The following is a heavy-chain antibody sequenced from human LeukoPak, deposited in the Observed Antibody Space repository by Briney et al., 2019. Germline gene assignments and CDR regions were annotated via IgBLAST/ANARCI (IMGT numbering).Heavy chain of an antibody. V-gene: IGHV3-30*02. J-gene: IGHJ3*02. Sequence: GGSLRLSCAASGFTFNTYGMHWVRQAPGKGLEWVAFIRYDGSNKFYADSVKGRFTISRDNTKNTLYLQMNSLRAEDTAVYYCAKDGGSDPDAFDIWGQGTMVTVSS. D-gene: IGHD2-15*01. CDR3: AKDGGSDPDAFDI. CDR2: IRYDGSNK. CDR1: GFTFNTYG.